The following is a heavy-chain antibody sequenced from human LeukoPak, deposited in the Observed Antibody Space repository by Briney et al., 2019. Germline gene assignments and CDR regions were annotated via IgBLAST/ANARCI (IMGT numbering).Heavy chain of an antibody. CDR2: ISYDGSNK. V-gene: IGHV3-30-3*01. Sequence: SGGSLRLSCAASGFTFSSYGMHWVRQAPGKGLEWVAVISYDGSNKYYADSVKGRFTISRDNSKNTLYLQMNSLRAEDAAVYYCAREGFLEWYDTAEYFQHWGQGTLVTVSS. CDR1: GFTFSSYG. CDR3: AREGFLEWYDTAEYFQH. J-gene: IGHJ1*01. D-gene: IGHD3-3*01.